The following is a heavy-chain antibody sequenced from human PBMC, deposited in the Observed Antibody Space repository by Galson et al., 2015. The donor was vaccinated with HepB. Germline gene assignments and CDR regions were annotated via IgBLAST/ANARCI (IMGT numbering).Heavy chain of an antibody. V-gene: IGHV4-39*07. D-gene: IGHD5-12*01. CDR2: VLSSGST. Sequence: ETLSLTCSVSGAFISRSSYYWGWIRQPPGKGLEWIGSVLSSGSTYYNPSLRSRVSMSVDTSKNQSSMRLFSVTTADTAVYYCVRGQGGYSEYGLNWFDPWGQGILVTVSS. J-gene: IGHJ5*02. CDR1: GAFISRSSYY. CDR3: VRGQGGYSEYGLNWFDP.